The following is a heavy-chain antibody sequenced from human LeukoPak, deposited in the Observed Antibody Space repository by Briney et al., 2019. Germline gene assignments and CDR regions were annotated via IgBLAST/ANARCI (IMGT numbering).Heavy chain of an antibody. CDR2: INFGDSET. CDR3: ATRPYAGSPNWYDP. CDR1: GHSFTNHW. Sequence: GESLKISCKASGHSFTNHWIGWVRQMPGICLDWVGIINFGDSETLYSPSFQGQVTISLDKSISTTYLQWRSLRASDTATYYCATRPYAGSPNWYDPWGQGTLVTVSS. D-gene: IGHD1-26*01. J-gene: IGHJ5*02. V-gene: IGHV5-51*01.